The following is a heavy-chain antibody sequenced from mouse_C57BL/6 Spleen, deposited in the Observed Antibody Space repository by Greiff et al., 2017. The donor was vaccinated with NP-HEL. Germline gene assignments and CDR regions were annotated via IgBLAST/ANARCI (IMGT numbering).Heavy chain of an antibody. D-gene: IGHD1-1*01. CDR2: ISSGGDYI. V-gene: IGHV5-9-1*02. CDR1: GFTFSSYA. J-gene: IGHJ4*01. Sequence: EVKVVESGEGLVKPGGSLKLSCAASGFTFSSYAMSWVRQTPEKRLEWVAYISSGGDYIYYADTVKGRFTIARDNARNTLYLQMSSLKSEDTAMYYCTRDEGVVAYYAMDYWGQGTSVTVSS. CDR3: TRDEGVVAYYAMDY.